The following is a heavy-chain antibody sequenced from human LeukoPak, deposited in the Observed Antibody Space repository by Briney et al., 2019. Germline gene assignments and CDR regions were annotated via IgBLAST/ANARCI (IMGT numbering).Heavy chain of an antibody. V-gene: IGHV3-23*01. D-gene: IGHD4-17*01. CDR1: GFTFSSYA. CDR3: AKGSYANWFDP. Sequence: PGGSLRLSCAASGFTFSSYAMSWVRQAPGKGLEGVSTISGNGGSTYYADSVKGRFTISRDNSKNTLYLQMNSLRAEDTAVYYCAKGSYANWFDPWGEGTLVTVSS. CDR2: ISGNGGST. J-gene: IGHJ5*02.